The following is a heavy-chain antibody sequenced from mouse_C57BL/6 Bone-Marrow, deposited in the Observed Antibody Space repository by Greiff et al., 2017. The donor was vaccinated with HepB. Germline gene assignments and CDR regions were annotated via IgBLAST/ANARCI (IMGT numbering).Heavy chain of an antibody. V-gene: IGHV1-81*01. CDR2: IYPRSGNT. J-gene: IGHJ3*01. D-gene: IGHD3-2*02. CDR3: ARRRTQTAQATWFAY. Sequence: VHLVESGAELARPGASVKLSCKASGYTFTSYGISWVKQRTGQGLEWIGEIYPRSGNTYYNEKFKGKATLTADKSSSTAYMELRSLTSEDSAVYFCARRRTQTAQATWFAYWGQGTLVTVTA. CDR1: GYTFTSYG.